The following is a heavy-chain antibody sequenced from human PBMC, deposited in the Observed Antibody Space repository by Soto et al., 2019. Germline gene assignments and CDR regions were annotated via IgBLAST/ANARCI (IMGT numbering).Heavy chain of an antibody. V-gene: IGHV3-33*01. J-gene: IGHJ5*02. CDR2: IWNDGSQIHQ. Sequence: QVQLVESGGGVVQPGRSLRLSCAASGFTGGMHWVRQAPGKGLEWVAVIWNDGSQIHQYYGDSVKGRFTISRDNSKTTLYLQMDSLRAEDTAVYYCAGDRGAAPFDPWGQGTLVTVSS. CDR1: GFTGG. CDR3: AGDRGAAPFDP.